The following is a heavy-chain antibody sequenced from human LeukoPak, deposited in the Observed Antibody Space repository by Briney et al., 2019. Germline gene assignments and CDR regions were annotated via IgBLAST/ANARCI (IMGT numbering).Heavy chain of an antibody. Sequence: GGSLRLSCAPSGFTFSRYAMSWVRHAPGKGLEWVSAISGSGGRTYYADSVKGRLTISRENSKNTLYLQMNSLRAEDTAVYYCATVGYSSWYTFDYWGQGTLVTVSS. CDR2: ISGSGGRT. CDR1: GFTFSRYA. CDR3: ATVGYSSWYTFDY. D-gene: IGHD6-13*01. V-gene: IGHV3-23*01. J-gene: IGHJ4*02.